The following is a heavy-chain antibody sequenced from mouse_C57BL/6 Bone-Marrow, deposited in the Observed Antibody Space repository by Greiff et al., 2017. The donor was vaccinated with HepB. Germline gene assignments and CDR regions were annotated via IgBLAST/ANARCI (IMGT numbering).Heavy chain of an antibody. J-gene: IGHJ1*03. CDR2: IGPGSGST. V-gene: IGHV1-77*01. Sequence: VQLQQSGAELVKPGASVKISCKASGYTFTDYYINWVKQRPGQGLEWIGKIGPGSGSTYYNEKFKGKATLTADKSSISAYMQLSSLTSEDYAVYFGARWGITTVEDWYVDVWGTGTTVTVSS. CDR3: ARWGITTVEDWYVDV. D-gene: IGHD1-1*01. CDR1: GYTFTDYY.